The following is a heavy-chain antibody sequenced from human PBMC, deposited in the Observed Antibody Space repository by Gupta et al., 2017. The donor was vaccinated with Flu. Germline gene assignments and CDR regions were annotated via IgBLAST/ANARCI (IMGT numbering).Heavy chain of an antibody. V-gene: IGHV3-23*01. CDR3: ARGGYASGWYFDS. Sequence: VQLLKSGGVLIHPGGSLKLYGSGSGFNLVTSAMHWVRQAPGQGLEWVSSISASGVTYYADSVEGRFTFSRDNSKDTVYLQMSTLRADDTAVYYCARGGYASGWYFDSWVQGTLVTVSS. CDR2: ISASGVT. CDR1: GFNLVTSA. J-gene: IGHJ4*02. D-gene: IGHD6-25*01.